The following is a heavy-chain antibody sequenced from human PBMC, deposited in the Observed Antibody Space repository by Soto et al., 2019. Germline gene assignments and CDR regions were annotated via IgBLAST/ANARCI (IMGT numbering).Heavy chain of an antibody. J-gene: IGHJ4*02. D-gene: IGHD2-15*01. CDR1: GFTFSSYG. Sequence: QVQLVESGGGVVQPGRSLRLSCAASGFTFSSYGMHWVRQAPGKGLEWVAVISYDGSNKYYADSVKGRFTISRDNSKNTLYLQMNSLRAEDTAVYYWAKDQTHDGRIVDYWGQGTLVTVSS. CDR3: AKDQTHDGRIVDY. CDR2: ISYDGSNK. V-gene: IGHV3-30*18.